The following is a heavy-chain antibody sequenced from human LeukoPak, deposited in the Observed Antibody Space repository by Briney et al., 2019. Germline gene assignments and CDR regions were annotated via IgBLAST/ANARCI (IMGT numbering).Heavy chain of an antibody. D-gene: IGHD3-10*01. CDR3: ARDRTMVRGVPFDY. Sequence: GGSLRLSCAASGFTFSSYEMNWVRQAPGKGLEWVSYISSSGSTIYYADSVKGRFTISRDNAKNSLYLQMNSLRAEDTAVYYCARDRTMVRGVPFDYWGQGTLVTVSS. CDR1: GFTFSSYE. CDR2: ISSSGSTI. V-gene: IGHV3-48*03. J-gene: IGHJ4*02.